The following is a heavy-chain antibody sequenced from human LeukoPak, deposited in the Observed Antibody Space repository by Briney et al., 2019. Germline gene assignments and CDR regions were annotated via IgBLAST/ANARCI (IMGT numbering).Heavy chain of an antibody. V-gene: IGHV3-30*02. Sequence: GGSLRPSCAASGFIFSSYGMHWVRQAPGKGLEWVAFIRYDGSNKYYADSVKGRFTISRDNSKNTLYLQMNSLRAEDTAVYYCAKEGVAARPIDDYWGQGTLVTVSS. CDR2: IRYDGSNK. CDR1: GFIFSSYG. CDR3: AKEGVAARPIDDY. J-gene: IGHJ4*02. D-gene: IGHD6-6*01.